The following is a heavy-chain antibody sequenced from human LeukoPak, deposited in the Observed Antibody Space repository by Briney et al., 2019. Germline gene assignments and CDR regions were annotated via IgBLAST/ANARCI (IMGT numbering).Heavy chain of an antibody. CDR2: ISAYNGNT. D-gene: IGHD1-26*01. V-gene: IGHV1-18*01. J-gene: IGHJ4*02. CDR1: GYTFTSYG. CDR3: ARDLLVHSGSFPDY. Sequence: ASVKVSCKASGYTFTSYGISWVRQAPGQGLEWMGWISAYNGNTNYAQKLQGRVTMTTDTSTSTAYKELRSLRSDDTAVYYCARDLLVHSGSFPDYWGQGTLVTVYS.